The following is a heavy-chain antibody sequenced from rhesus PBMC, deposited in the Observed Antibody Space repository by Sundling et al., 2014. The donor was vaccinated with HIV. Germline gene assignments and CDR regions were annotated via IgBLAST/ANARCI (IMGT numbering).Heavy chain of an antibody. Sequence: QVPLQESGPGLVKPSETLSLTCAVSGASIRSNYWSWIRQPPGKGLEWIGRISGSGRSTDYNPSLKSRVTISADTSKNQFSLKLTSMTAADTAVYYCAREGYSGYVFDYWGQGVLVTVSS. V-gene: IGHV4-173*01. D-gene: IGHD5-42*01. CDR3: AREGYSGYVFDY. CDR2: ISGSGRST. CDR1: GASIRSNY. J-gene: IGHJ4*01.